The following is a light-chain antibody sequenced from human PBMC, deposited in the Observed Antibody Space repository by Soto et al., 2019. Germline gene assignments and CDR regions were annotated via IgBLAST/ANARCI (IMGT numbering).Light chain of an antibody. CDR1: QSLSRS. Sequence: DIQMTQSPSTLSASAGDRVTITCRASQSLSRSLAWYQQKPGKAPKLLIYDASSLESGVPSRFSGSGSGTEFTLTVSSLQPDDFATYYCQQYNSYLWTFGQGTKVDIK. V-gene: IGKV1-5*01. CDR2: DAS. J-gene: IGKJ1*01. CDR3: QQYNSYLWT.